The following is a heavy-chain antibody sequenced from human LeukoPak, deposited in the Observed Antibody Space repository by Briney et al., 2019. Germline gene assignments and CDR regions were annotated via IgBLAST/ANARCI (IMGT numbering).Heavy chain of an antibody. D-gene: IGHD5-18*01. CDR1: GYSISSGYY. CDR2: IYYSGST. V-gene: IGHV4-38-2*02. J-gene: IGHJ4*02. Sequence: SETLSLTCTVSGYSISSGYYWGWIRQPPGKGLEWIGYIYYSGSTYYNPSLKSRVTISVDTSKNQFSLKLSSVTAADTAVYYCARVKIQLWFFDYWGQGTLVTVSS. CDR3: ARVKIQLWFFDY.